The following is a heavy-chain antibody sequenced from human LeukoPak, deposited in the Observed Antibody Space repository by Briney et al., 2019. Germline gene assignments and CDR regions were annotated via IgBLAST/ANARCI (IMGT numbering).Heavy chain of an antibody. J-gene: IGHJ4*02. CDR3: ARDQAFDWSFDY. V-gene: IGHV3-48*02. CDR1: GFTFSSYS. D-gene: IGHD3-9*01. CDR2: ISGTSGTI. Sequence: PGGSLRLSCAASGFTFSSYSINWVRQAPGKGLEWLSYISGTSGTIYYADSVKGRFIISRDNAKNSLYLQMNSLRDEDTAVYYCARDQAFDWSFDYWGQGTLFTVSS.